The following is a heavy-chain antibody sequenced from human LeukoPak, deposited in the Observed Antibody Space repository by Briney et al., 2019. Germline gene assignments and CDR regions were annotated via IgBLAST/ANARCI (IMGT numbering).Heavy chain of an antibody. J-gene: IGHJ4*02. Sequence: GGSLRLSCEASGFSFSTSGVHWVRQAPGKGLEWMAVISKDGRKNHYADYVKGRFTIYRDNSRSTLFLQMNSLRPEDTAIYYCARDLLNYGSAYYDVGIFDSWGQGTLVTVSS. CDR3: ARDLLNYGSAYYDVGIFDS. V-gene: IGHV3-30*04. D-gene: IGHD3-10*01. CDR1: GFSFSTSG. CDR2: ISKDGRKN.